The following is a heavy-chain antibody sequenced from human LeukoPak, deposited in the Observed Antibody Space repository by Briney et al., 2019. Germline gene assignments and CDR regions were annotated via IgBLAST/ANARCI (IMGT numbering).Heavy chain of an antibody. CDR2: IHYSGST. J-gene: IGHJ5*02. CDR3: ARIRPDFGGYPNWFDP. Sequence: SETLSLTCTVSGGSMSNFYWTWIRQPPGKGLEFIGYIHYSGSTNYIPSLRSRVTISVDTSKNQFSLKLRSVTAADTAVYYCARIRPDFGGYPNWFDPWGQGTLVTVSS. CDR1: GGSMSNFY. V-gene: IGHV4-59*08. D-gene: IGHD4-17*01.